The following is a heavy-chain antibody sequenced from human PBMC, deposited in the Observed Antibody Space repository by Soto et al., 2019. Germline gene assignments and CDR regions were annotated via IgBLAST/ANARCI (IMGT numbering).Heavy chain of an antibody. Sequence: QVQLVQSGAEVKKPGSSVKVSCKASGGTFSSYAISWVRQAPGQGLEWMGGIIPIVGTANYAQKFQGRVTITADESTSTAYMELRSLRSEDTAVYYWARGSGYYYGSGSDYWGQGPLVTVSS. CDR3: ARGSGYYYGSGSDY. J-gene: IGHJ4*02. CDR2: IIPIVGTA. V-gene: IGHV1-69*01. D-gene: IGHD3-10*01. CDR1: GGTFSSYA.